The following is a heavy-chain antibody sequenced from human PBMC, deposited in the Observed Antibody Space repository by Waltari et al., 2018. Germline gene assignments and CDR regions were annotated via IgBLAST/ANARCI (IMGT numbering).Heavy chain of an antibody. CDR3: ARAVSSHFDY. CDR2: IYYSGST. CDR1: GGSISSYY. Sequence: QVQLQESGPGLVKPSETLSLTCTVSGGSISSYYWSWIRQPPGKGLEWIGYIYYSGSTNSTPSLQSRVTISVDTSKIQFSLKLSSVTAADTAVYYCARAVSSHFDYWGQGTLVTVSS. J-gene: IGHJ4*02. V-gene: IGHV4-59*01. D-gene: IGHD2-8*01.